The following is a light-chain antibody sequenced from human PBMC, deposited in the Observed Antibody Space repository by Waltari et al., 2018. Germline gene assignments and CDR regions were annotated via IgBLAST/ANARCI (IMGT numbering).Light chain of an antibody. V-gene: IGKV4-1*01. J-gene: IGKJ2*01. CDR3: QQYYSTPPMHT. CDR2: WAS. CDR1: QSVLYSSNNKNY. Sequence: DIVMTQSPESLAVSLGERATINCKSSQSVLYSSNNKNYLAWYQQKPGQPPKLLIYWASTRESGVPDRFSVSGSGTDFTLTISSLQAEDVAVYYCQQYYSTPPMHTFGQGTKLEIK.